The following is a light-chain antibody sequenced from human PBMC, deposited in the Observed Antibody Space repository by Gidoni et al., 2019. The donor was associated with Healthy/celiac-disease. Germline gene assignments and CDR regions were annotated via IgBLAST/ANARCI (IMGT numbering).Light chain of an antibody. V-gene: IGKV3-11*01. J-gene: IGKJ1*01. CDR1: QSVSSY. Sequence: EIVLTQSPATLSLSPGERATLSCRASQSVSSYLAWYQQKPGQAPRLLLYDASNRATGIPARFSGSGSGTDFTLTLSSLAPEDFAVYYCQQRSNWPPTFGQGTKVEIK. CDR3: QQRSNWPPT. CDR2: DAS.